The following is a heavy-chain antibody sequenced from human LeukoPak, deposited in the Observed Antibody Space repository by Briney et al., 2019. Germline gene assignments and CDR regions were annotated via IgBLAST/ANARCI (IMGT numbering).Heavy chain of an antibody. CDR2: INPNSGGT. D-gene: IGHD3-9*01. CDR3: ARDRIRYFDWLLEAFDI. J-gene: IGHJ3*02. CDR1: GYTFTGYY. V-gene: IGHV1-2*02. Sequence: ASVKVSCKASGYTFTGYYMHWVRQAPGQGLEWMGWINPNSGGTNYAQKFQGRVTMTRDTSISTAYMELSRLRSDDTAVYYCARDRIRYFDWLLEAFDIWGQGTMVTISS.